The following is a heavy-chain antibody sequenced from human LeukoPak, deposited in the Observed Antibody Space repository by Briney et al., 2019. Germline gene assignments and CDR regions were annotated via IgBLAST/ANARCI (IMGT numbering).Heavy chain of an antibody. CDR1: GYTFTGYY. J-gene: IGHJ4*02. Sequence: ASVKVSCKPSGYTFTGYYMHWVRQAPGQGLEWMGRINPNSGGTNYAQKFQGRVTMTRDTSISTAYMELSRLRSDDTAVYYCARGTYYYDSSGYCFFDYWGQGTLVTVSS. V-gene: IGHV1-2*06. D-gene: IGHD3-22*01. CDR3: ARGTYYYDSSGYCFFDY. CDR2: INPNSGGT.